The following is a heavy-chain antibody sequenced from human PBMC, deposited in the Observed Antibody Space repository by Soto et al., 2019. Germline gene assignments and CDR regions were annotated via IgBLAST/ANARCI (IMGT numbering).Heavy chain of an antibody. Sequence: PGESLKISCKGSGYNFNNYWINWVRQMPGKGLEWMGRIDPYDSYTNYSPSFQGHVTISADKSISTAYLQWSSLKASDTAMYYCARTDSSGYRSSFQHWGQGTLVTVSS. J-gene: IGHJ1*01. CDR2: IDPYDSYT. D-gene: IGHD3-22*01. CDR3: ARTDSSGYRSSFQH. CDR1: GYNFNNYW. V-gene: IGHV5-10-1*01.